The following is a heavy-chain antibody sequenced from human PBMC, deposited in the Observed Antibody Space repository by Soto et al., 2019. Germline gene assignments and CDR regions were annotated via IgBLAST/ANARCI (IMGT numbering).Heavy chain of an antibody. CDR1: GYTFTSYD. CDR2: ISAYNGNT. V-gene: IGHV1-18*01. J-gene: IGHJ4*02. D-gene: IGHD3-22*01. Sequence: QVQLVQSGAEVKKPGASVKVSCKASGYTFTSYDISWVRQAPGQGLARMGWISAYNGNTNYAQKLKGRVTMTTDTSTSTAYIELRRLRAVDTAVYYSARDGGYYSNSWGQGTLVTVSS. CDR3: ARDGGYYSNS.